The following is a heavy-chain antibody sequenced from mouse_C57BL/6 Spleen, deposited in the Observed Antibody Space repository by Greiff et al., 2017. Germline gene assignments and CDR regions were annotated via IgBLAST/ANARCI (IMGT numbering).Heavy chain of an antibody. V-gene: IGHV1-19*01. D-gene: IGHD1-1*01. J-gene: IGHJ4*01. Sequence: VQLQQSGPVLVKPGASVKMSCKASGYTFTDYYMNWVKQSHGKSLEWIGVINPYNGGTSYNQKFKGKDTLTVDKSSSTAYMELNSLTSEDSAVYYCARSKYYGSSYDYAMDYWGQGTSVTVSS. CDR1: GYTFTDYY. CDR3: ARSKYYGSSYDYAMDY. CDR2: INPYNGGT.